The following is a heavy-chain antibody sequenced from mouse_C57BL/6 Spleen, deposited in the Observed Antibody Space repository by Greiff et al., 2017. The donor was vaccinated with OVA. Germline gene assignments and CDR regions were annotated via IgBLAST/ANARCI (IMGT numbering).Heavy chain of an antibody. J-gene: IGHJ3*01. V-gene: IGHV5-12*01. CDR2: ISNGGGST. CDR1: GFTFSDYY. D-gene: IGHD2-3*01. Sequence: EVKLVESGGGLVQPGGSLKLSCAASGFTFSDYYMYWVRQTPEQRLEWVAYISNGGGSTYYPDTVKGRVTISRDNAKNTPYMQMSRLKSEDTAMYYCSRHEGNDGYPAWFAYWGQGTLVTVSA. CDR3: SRHEGNDGYPAWFAY.